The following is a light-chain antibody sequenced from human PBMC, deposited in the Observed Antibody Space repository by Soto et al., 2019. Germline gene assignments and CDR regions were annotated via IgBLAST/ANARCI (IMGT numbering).Light chain of an antibody. V-gene: IGLV2-8*01. Sequence: QSVLAQPPSASRSPGQSVTISCAGTSNDVGGYNFVSWYQQHPGKAPKLMIFEVSKRPSGVPDRFSGSKSGNTASLTVSGLQAEDEADYYCSSYAGNTIFYVFGTGPKVTVL. CDR1: SNDVGGYNF. CDR3: SSYAGNTIFYV. CDR2: EVS. J-gene: IGLJ1*01.